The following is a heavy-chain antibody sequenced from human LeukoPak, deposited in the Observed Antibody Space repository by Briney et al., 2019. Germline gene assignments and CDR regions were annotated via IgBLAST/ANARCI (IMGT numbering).Heavy chain of an antibody. V-gene: IGHV3-15*05. CDR2: IKSNSEGGTT. J-gene: IGHJ4*02. D-gene: IGHD3-3*01. CDR1: GFILSNAW. CDR3: TTDRITIFGVVVPFDF. Sequence: GGSLRLSCAASGFILSNAWMNWVRPAPGKGLEWVGHIKSNSEGGTTDYSAPVKDRFSISRDESKTTLYLQMNSVKTEDTAVYYCTTDRITIFGVVVPFDFWGQGILVTVSS.